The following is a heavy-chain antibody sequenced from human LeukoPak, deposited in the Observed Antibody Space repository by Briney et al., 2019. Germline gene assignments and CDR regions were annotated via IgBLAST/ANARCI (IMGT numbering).Heavy chain of an antibody. CDR2: INHSGST. D-gene: IGHD3-3*01. CDR1: GGSFSGYY. V-gene: IGHV4-34*03. Sequence: SETLSLTCAVYGGSFSGYYWSWIRQPPGKGLEWIGEINHSGSTNYNPSLKSRVTISVDTSKNQFSLKLSSVTAADTAVYYCSEGFSQAFDIWGQGTMVTVSS. CDR3: SEGFSQAFDI. J-gene: IGHJ3*02.